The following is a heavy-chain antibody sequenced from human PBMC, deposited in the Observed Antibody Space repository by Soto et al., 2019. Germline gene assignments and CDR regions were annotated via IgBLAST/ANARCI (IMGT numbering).Heavy chain of an antibody. CDR3: ARDGSDCLSTSCSPSRSFDY. Sequence: QVQLVQSGAEVKKPGASVKVSCKASGYTFTSYGISWVRQAPGQGLEWMGWISAYNGNTNYAQKVQDRVTMTTDTSTSTAYRGVRSLRSADRAVYYCARDGSDCLSTSCSPSRSFDYGGQGPLFAVSS. D-gene: IGHD2-2*01. J-gene: IGHJ4*02. CDR2: ISAYNGNT. CDR1: GYTFTSYG. V-gene: IGHV1-18*01.